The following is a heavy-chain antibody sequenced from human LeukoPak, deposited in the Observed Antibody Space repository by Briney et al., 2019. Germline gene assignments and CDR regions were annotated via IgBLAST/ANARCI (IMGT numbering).Heavy chain of an antibody. J-gene: IGHJ4*02. CDR1: GFSFSSHW. V-gene: IGHV3-74*01. Sequence: AGGSLRLSCAASGFSFSSHWMHWVRQTPGKGLVWVARINGDGTTSSHADSVKGRFTISRDNAKNTLYLQMNSLRAEDTALYYCARTIAVNGGDFDYWGQGTLVTVSS. D-gene: IGHD6-19*01. CDR3: ARTIAVNGGDFDY. CDR2: INGDGTTS.